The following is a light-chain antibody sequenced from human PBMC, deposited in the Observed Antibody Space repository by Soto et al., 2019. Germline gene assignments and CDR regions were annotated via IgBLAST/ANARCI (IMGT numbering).Light chain of an antibody. CDR2: RNN. J-gene: IGLJ1*01. V-gene: IGLV1-47*01. CDR1: SSNIGSNY. CDR3: AAWEDSLSGPFYV. Sequence: QAVVTQPPSASGTPGQRVTISCSGSSSNIGSNYVYWYQQLPGTAPKLLIYRNNQRPSGVPDRFSGSKSGTSASLAISGLRSEDEADYYCAAWEDSLSGPFYVFGTGTKVTVL.